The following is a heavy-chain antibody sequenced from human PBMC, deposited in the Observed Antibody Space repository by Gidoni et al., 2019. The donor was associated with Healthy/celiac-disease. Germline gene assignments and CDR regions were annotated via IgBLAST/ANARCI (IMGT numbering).Heavy chain of an antibody. D-gene: IGHD6-13*01. CDR2: ISRSSSTI. Sequence: EVQLVESGGGLVQPGGSLRHSCAASGFNCSSSSINWVRQAPGKGCEWVVYISRSSSTISYADSVKGRFTSSRDNAKNSLYLQMNTLRAEDTAVYYCARDFPVSETQLGNYYYGMDVWGQGTTVTVSS. J-gene: IGHJ6*02. V-gene: IGHV3-48*01. CDR1: GFNCSSSS. CDR3: ARDFPVSETQLGNYYYGMDV.